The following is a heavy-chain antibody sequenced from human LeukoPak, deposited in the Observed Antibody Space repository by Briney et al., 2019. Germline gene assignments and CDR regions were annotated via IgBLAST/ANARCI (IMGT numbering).Heavy chain of an antibody. CDR3: AKDRKDCSGGNCYSGGSE. J-gene: IGHJ4*02. V-gene: IGHV3-23*01. Sequence: PGGSLRLSCAASGFTFRSYAMSWVRQAPGKGLEWVSVISGRGGTTYYADSVKCRFTISRDNSKSTLYLQMNTLRAEDTAVYYCAKDRKDCSGGNCYSGGSEWGQGTLVTVSS. CDR2: ISGRGGTT. CDR1: GFTFRSYA. D-gene: IGHD2-15*01.